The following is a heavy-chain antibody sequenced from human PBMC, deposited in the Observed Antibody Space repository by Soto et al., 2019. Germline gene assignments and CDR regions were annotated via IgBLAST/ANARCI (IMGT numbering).Heavy chain of an antibody. CDR1: GGSFSGYY. D-gene: IGHD3-22*01. Sequence: SETLSLTCAVYGGSFSGYYWRWIRQPPGKGLEWIGEINHSGSTNYNPSLKSRVTISVDTSKNQFSLKLSSVTAADTAVYYCARGSPYYDSSGYYLDYWGQGTLVTVSS. V-gene: IGHV4-34*01. CDR3: ARGSPYYDSSGYYLDY. CDR2: INHSGST. J-gene: IGHJ4*02.